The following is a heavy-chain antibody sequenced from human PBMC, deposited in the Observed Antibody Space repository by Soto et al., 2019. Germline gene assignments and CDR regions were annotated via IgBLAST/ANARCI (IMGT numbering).Heavy chain of an antibody. D-gene: IGHD3-10*01. CDR2: INHSGST. CDR3: ARVDRRDTYYYGSGSYGNYYYYMDV. J-gene: IGHJ6*03. V-gene: IGHV4-34*01. CDR1: YGYFGGYY. Sequence: SETQPLTSTVHYGYFGGYYCSWIRQHQGKGLEWIGEINHSGSTNYNPSLKSRVTISVDTSKNQFSLKLSSVTAADTAVYYCARVDRRDTYYYGSGSYGNYYYYMDVWGKGTTVTVSS.